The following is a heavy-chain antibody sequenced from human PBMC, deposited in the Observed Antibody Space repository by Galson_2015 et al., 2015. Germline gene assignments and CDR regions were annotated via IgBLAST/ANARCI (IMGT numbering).Heavy chain of an antibody. Sequence: SLRLSCAASGFTFSDYYMSWLRQAPGKGLEWISYIDTSTTIINYADSVKGRFTISRDNAKNSLYLQMNSLTAEDTAVYYCARGCRGGRCYSDYWGQGSLVTVSS. CDR1: GFTFSDYY. CDR2: IDTSTTII. J-gene: IGHJ4*02. CDR3: ARGCRGGRCYSDY. V-gene: IGHV3-11*01. D-gene: IGHD2-15*01.